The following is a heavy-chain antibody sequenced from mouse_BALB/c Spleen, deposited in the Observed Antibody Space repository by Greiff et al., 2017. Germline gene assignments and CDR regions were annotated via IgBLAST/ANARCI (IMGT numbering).Heavy chain of an antibody. CDR1: GYTFTSYW. J-gene: IGHJ3*01. CDR3: AIGDYRAWFAY. Sequence: VQLQQSGAELAKPGASVKMSCKASGYTFTSYWMHWVKQRPGQGLEWIGYINPSTGYTEYNQKFKDKATLTADKSSSTAYMQLSSLTSEDSAVYYCAIGDYRAWFAYWGQGTLVTVSA. V-gene: IGHV1-7*01. D-gene: IGHD2-13*01. CDR2: INPSTGYT.